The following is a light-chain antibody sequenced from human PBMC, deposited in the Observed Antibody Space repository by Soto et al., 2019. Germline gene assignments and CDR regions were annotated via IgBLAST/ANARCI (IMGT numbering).Light chain of an antibody. CDR2: AAS. Sequence: IQLPQSPSSLSASVGSRVTITCLASQGISSYLAWYQQKPGRAPKLLIYAASTLQSGVPSRFSGSGSGTEFTLTISSLQPEDFATYYCQQLNSYPITFGQGTRLEI. V-gene: IGKV1-9*01. CDR1: QGISSY. CDR3: QQLNSYPIT. J-gene: IGKJ5*01.